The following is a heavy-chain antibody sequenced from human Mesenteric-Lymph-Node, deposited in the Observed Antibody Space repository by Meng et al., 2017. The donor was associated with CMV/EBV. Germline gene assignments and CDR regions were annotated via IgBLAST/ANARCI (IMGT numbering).Heavy chain of an antibody. Sequence: WWSGVRQPPGEELEWIGEISQSRSTNYNPYLKSRVTISVDKSKNQFSLKLSSVTAADTAVYYCARRDIAAAGTTLYWYFDLWGRGTLVTVSS. V-gene: IGHV4-4*02. J-gene: IGHJ2*01. CDR1: W. CDR3: ARRDIAAAGTTLYWYFDL. D-gene: IGHD6-13*01. CDR2: ISQSRST.